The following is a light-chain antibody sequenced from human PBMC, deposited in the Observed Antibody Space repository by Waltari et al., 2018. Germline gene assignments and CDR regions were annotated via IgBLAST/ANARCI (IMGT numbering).Light chain of an antibody. J-gene: IGKJ3*01. CDR2: WAT. CDR3: HQYFGTPFT. Sequence: SNKRNDLGWSQEKPGRPPRLLMYWATHRESGVPDRFSGSGSGTDFTLAISSLQAEDVAVYYCHQYFGTPFTFGPGTKVDIK. V-gene: IGKV4-1*01. CDR1: SNKRND.